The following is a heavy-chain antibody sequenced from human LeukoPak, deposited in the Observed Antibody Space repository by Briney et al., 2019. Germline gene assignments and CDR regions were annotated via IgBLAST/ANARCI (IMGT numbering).Heavy chain of an antibody. CDR1: GGTFSGYV. Sequence: SVKVSCKASGGTFSGYVISWVRQAPGQGLEWMGGIIPMYATPNYAQKFQGRVTITADESTSTAYMELSSLRSEDTAVYYCARVGPYCGGDCYRYWGQGTLVTVSS. D-gene: IGHD2-21*02. J-gene: IGHJ4*02. V-gene: IGHV1-69*13. CDR2: IIPMYATP. CDR3: ARVGPYCGGDCYRY.